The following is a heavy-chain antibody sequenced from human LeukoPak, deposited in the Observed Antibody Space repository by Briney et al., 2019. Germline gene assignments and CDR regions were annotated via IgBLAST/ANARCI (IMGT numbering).Heavy chain of an antibody. CDR2: INSDGSST. D-gene: IGHD3-10*01. J-gene: IGHJ4*02. CDR1: GFTFSSSW. CDR3: ATSYYGSGSFSYRDY. Sequence: GGSLRLSCAASGFTFSSSWMHWVRQVPGKGLVWVSRINSDGSSTNYADSVKGRFTISRDNSKNTLYLQMNSLRAEDTAIYYCATSYYGSGSFSYRDYWGQGTLVTVSS. V-gene: IGHV3-74*01.